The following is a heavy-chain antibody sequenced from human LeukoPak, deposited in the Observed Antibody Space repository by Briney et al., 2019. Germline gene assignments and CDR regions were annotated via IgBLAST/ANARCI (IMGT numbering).Heavy chain of an antibody. CDR3: ARDGNYYDFWSGYRGPMEY. CDR2: ISAYNGNT. D-gene: IGHD3-3*01. CDR1: GYTFTSYG. V-gene: IGHV1-18*01. Sequence: ASVKVSCKASGYTFTSYGISWVRQAPGQGLEWMGWISAYNGNTNYAQKLQGRVTMTTDTSTSTAYMELRSLRSDDTAVYYCARDGNYYDFWSGYRGPMEYWGQGTLVTVSS. J-gene: IGHJ4*02.